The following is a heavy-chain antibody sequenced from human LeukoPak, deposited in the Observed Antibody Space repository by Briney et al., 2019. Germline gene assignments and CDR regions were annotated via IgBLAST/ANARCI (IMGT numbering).Heavy chain of an antibody. CDR1: GSTFSTYP. CDR2: ISGNSVTI. V-gene: IGHV3-23*01. Sequence: PGESLRLSCTASGSTFSTYPMTWVRQAPGQGLEWASAISGNSVTIYYADSVKGRLTISRDNSKNTLYLQMYSLRAEDTAVYYCAKILSGTYSFDLWGQGTLVTVSS. CDR3: AKILSGTYSFDL. J-gene: IGHJ4*02. D-gene: IGHD1-26*01.